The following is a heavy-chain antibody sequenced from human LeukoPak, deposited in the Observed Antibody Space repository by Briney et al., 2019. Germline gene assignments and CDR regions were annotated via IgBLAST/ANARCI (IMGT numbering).Heavy chain of an antibody. CDR3: ARVSGIFDY. CDR1: GGSFSGYY. Sequence: SETLSLTCAVYGGSFSGYYWSWTRQPPGKGLEWIGEINHSGSTNYNPSLKSRVTISVDTSKNQFSLKLSSVTAADTAVYYCARVSGIFDYWGQGTLVTVSS. J-gene: IGHJ4*02. V-gene: IGHV4-34*01. D-gene: IGHD1-20*01. CDR2: INHSGST.